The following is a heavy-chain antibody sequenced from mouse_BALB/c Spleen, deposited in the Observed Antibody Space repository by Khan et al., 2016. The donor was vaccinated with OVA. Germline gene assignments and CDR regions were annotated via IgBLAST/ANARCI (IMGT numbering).Heavy chain of an antibody. J-gene: IGHJ3*01. CDR2: INSDGDYT. D-gene: IGHD2-1*01. V-gene: IGHV5-9-3*01. Sequence: EVELVESGGGLVKPGGSLKLSCAASGFTFSTYAMSWVRQTPEKRLEWVATINSDGDYTYYPDSVTGRFTISRDNAKHTLYLQMSSLRSEDTAMYYCARSPYGNFAYWGQGTLVTVSA. CDR3: ARSPYGNFAY. CDR1: GFTFSTYA.